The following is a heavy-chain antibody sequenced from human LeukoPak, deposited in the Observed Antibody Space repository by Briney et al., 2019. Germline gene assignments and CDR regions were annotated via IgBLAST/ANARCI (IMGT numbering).Heavy chain of an antibody. Sequence: GGSLRLSCAASGFTFSSYAMSWVPQAPGGGVGWVSAICGSGGSTYYAASVKGCFTISRDKSKNTLYLQMNSLRAEDTAVYYCAKKSDSSSGWNWFDPRGQGTLVTVSS. D-gene: IGHD6-19*01. J-gene: IGHJ5*02. CDR1: GFTFSSYA. CDR3: AKKSDSSSGWNWFDP. CDR2: ICGSGGST. V-gene: IGHV3-23*01.